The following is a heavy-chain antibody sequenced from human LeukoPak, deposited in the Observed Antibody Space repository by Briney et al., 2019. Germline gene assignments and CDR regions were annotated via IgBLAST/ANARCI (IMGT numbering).Heavy chain of an antibody. V-gene: IGHV4-59*12. CDR2: IYYSGST. CDR1: GGSISSYY. Sequence: SGTLSLTCAVSGGSISSYYWSWIRQPPGKGLEWIGYIYYSGSTNYNPSLKSRVTISVDTSKNQFSLKLSSVTAADTAVYYCASLLSAAGFDYWGQGTLVTVSS. D-gene: IGHD6-13*01. CDR3: ASLLSAAGFDY. J-gene: IGHJ4*02.